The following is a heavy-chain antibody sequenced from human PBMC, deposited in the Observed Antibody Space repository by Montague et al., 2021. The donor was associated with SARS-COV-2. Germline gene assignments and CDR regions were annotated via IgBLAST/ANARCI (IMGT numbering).Heavy chain of an antibody. J-gene: IGHJ6*02. D-gene: IGHD2-15*01. CDR3: ASHCGGGRCYFGMDV. CDR2: INNSGST. CDR1: GGSFSGYY. Sequence: SETLSLTCAVYGGSFSGYYWSWIRQPPGKGLEWIGEINNSGSTNYNPSLKSRVTTSVDTSKNQFSLKLSSVTAADTAVYYCASHCGGGRCYFGMDVWGQGTTVTVSS. V-gene: IGHV4-34*01.